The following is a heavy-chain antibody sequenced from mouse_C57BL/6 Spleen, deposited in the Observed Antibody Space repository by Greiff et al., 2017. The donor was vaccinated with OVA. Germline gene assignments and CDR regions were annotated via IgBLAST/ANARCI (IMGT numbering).Heavy chain of an antibody. D-gene: IGHD2-4*01. CDR3: ATIYYDYDGYAMDY. CDR2: INPNNGGT. CDR1: GYTFTDYN. V-gene: IGHV1-18*01. Sequence: EVKLVESGPELVKPGASVKIPCKASGYTFTDYNMDWVKQSHGKSLEWIGDINPNNGGTIYNQKFKGKATLTVDKSSSTAYMELRSLTSEDTAVYYCATIYYDYDGYAMDYWGQGTSVTVSS. J-gene: IGHJ4*01.